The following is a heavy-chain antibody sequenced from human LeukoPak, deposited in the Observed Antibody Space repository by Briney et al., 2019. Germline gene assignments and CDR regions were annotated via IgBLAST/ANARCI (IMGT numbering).Heavy chain of an antibody. D-gene: IGHD3-22*01. CDR1: GYTFTGYY. J-gene: IGHJ4*02. CDR2: INPNSGGT. Sequence: ASVKVSCKASGYTFTGYYMHWVRQAPGQGLEWMGWINPNSGGTNYAQKFQGRVTMTRDTSISTAYMELSRLRSDDTAVYYCARETSYYYDSSGPDYWGQGTLVTVSS. CDR3: ARETSYYYDSSGPDY. V-gene: IGHV1-2*02.